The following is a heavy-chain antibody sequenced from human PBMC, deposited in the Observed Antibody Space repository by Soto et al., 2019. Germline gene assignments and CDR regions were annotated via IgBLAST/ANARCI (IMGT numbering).Heavy chain of an antibody. CDR1: GFTFDDYA. D-gene: IGHD3-3*01. Sequence: PGGSLRLSCAASGFTFDDYAMHWVRQAPGKGLEWVSGISWNSGSIGYADSVKGRFTISRDNAKNSLYLQMNSLRAEDTALYYWAKDGGGYYARWFDPWGQGTLVTVSS. CDR2: ISWNSGSI. J-gene: IGHJ5*02. CDR3: AKDGGGYYARWFDP. V-gene: IGHV3-9*01.